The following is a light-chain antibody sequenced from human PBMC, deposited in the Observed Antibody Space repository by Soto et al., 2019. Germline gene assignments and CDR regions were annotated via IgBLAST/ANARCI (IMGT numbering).Light chain of an antibody. CDR1: QKISSY. CDR2: DAS. J-gene: IGKJ4*01. V-gene: IGKV3-11*01. Sequence: EIVLTQSPGTLSLSPGERATLSCRASQKISSYLAWYQQKPGQAPRLLIYDASNRATGIPARFSGSGSGTDSTLTISSLGPKDFAVYYCQHRGNWPPLPSGEGPRWRSN. CDR3: QHRGNWPPLP.